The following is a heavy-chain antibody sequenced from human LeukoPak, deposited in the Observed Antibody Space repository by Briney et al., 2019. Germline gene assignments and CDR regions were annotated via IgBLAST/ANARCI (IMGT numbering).Heavy chain of an antibody. CDR2: IDYDSSHI. CDR3: TRDPLRYLRVGHYDY. Sequence: PGGSLRLSCAPSGFTFSTSAMTWVRQAPGTELEWVSSIDYDSSHIYYVASVRGRFTISRDNARDSVYLQMDSLRVEDTAVYYCTRDPLRYLRVGHYDYWGQGTLVAVSS. V-gene: IGHV3-21*01. J-gene: IGHJ4*02. D-gene: IGHD3-9*01. CDR1: GFTFSTSA.